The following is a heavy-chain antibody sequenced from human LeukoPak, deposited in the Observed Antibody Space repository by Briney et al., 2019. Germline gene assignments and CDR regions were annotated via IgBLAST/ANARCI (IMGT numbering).Heavy chain of an antibody. Sequence: PGGSLRLSCAASGFTFSSYAMHWVRQAPGKGLEYVSAISSNGGSTYYANSVKGRFTISRDNSKNTLYLQMGSLRAEDMAVYYCARDNYGDYVGAFDIWGQGTMVTVSS. CDR1: GFTFSSYA. V-gene: IGHV3-64*01. D-gene: IGHD4-17*01. CDR3: ARDNYGDYVGAFDI. J-gene: IGHJ3*02. CDR2: ISSNGGST.